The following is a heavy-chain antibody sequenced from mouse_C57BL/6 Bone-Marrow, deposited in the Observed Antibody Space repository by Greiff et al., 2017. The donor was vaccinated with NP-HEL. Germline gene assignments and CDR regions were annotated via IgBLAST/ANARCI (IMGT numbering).Heavy chain of an antibody. CDR3: ASYGNSLAY. CDR1: GYSFTGYC. Sequence: VQLQQSGPDLVKPGASVTISCKASGYSFTGYCMNCLKQSPANRLAWIGDIYPRPGSTTYNQTFKSKATFTVDTSSSTAYMQLKSLTSEDYAVDYCASYGNSLAYWGKVTLVTVSA. V-gene: IGHV1-42*01. D-gene: IGHD2-1*01. CDR2: IYPRPGST. J-gene: IGHJ3*01.